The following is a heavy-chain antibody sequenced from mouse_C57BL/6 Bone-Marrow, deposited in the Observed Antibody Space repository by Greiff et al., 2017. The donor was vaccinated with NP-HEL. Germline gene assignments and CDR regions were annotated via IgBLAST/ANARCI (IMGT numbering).Heavy chain of an antibody. D-gene: IGHD1-1*01. V-gene: IGHV5-15*01. J-gene: IGHJ1*03. CDR1: GFTFSDYG. Sequence: EVMLVESGGGLVQPGGSLKLSCAASGFTFSDYGMAWVRQAPRKGPEWVAFISNLAYSIYYADTVTGRFTISRENAKNTLYLEMSSLRSEDTAMYYCARHYYGRDWYFDVWGTGTTVTVSS. CDR2: ISNLAYSI. CDR3: ARHYYGRDWYFDV.